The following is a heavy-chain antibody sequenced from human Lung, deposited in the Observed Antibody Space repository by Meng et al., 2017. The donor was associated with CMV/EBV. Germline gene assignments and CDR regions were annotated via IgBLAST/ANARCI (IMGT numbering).Heavy chain of an antibody. CDR2: ISYDGSDK. V-gene: IGHV3-30-3*01. CDR1: EFTFNSYA. Sequence: SXKISXADSEFTFNSYAMHWVRQAPGKGLEWVAIISYDGSDKYYAESVKGRFTISRDKSKNTLYLQMNSLRTEDTALYFCTREGRLNWFDPWGQGTRVTVAS. CDR3: TREGRLNWFDP. J-gene: IGHJ5*02.